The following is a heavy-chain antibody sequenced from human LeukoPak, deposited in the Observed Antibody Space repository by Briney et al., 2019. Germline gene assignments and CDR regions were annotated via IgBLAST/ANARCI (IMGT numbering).Heavy chain of an antibody. D-gene: IGHD3-22*01. Sequence: ASVKVSCKASGYTFTSYGISWVRQAPGQGLEWMGWISAYNGNTNYAQKLQGRVTMTTDTSTSTAYMELRSLRSDDTAVYYCARKFYYYDSSGYYADYYYYYGMDVWGQGTTVTVSS. CDR2: ISAYNGNT. CDR3: ARKFYYYDSSGYYADYYYYYGMDV. J-gene: IGHJ6*02. CDR1: GYTFTSYG. V-gene: IGHV1-18*01.